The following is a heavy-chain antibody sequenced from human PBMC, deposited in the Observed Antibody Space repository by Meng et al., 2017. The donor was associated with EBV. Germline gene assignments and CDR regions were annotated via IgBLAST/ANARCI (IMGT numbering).Heavy chain of an antibody. J-gene: IGHJ4*02. CDR1: GFSPSTRGGG. V-gene: IGHV2-5*02. CDR3: AHIIAARPFDY. D-gene: IGHD6-6*01. CDR2: IYWDDDK. Sequence: FKSAGPTLVKPPPTPPLPCTFSGFSPSTRGGGVGWIRQPPGKALEWLALIYWDDDKRYSPSLKSRLTITKDTSKNQVVLTMTNMDPVDAATYYCAHIIAARPFDYWGQGTLVTVSS.